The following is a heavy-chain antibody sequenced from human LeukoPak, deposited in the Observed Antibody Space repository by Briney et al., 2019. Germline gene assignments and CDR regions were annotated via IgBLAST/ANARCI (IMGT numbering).Heavy chain of an antibody. J-gene: IGHJ6*02. D-gene: IGHD3-3*01. V-gene: IGHV3-23*01. CDR1: GFTFSSYA. CDR2: ISGNGGST. Sequence: PGGSLRLSCAASGFTFSSYAMSWVRQAPGKGLEWVSAISGNGGSTYYADSVKGRFTISRDNAKNSLYLQMNSLRAEDTAVYYCARCYYDFWSGMVYYGMDVWGQGTTVTVSS. CDR3: ARCYYDFWSGMVYYGMDV.